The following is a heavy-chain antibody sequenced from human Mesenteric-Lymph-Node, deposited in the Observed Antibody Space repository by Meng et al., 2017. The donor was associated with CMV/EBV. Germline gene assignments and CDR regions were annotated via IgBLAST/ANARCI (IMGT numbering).Heavy chain of an antibody. Sequence: GESLKISCAASGFTFSSYSMNWVRQAPGKGLEWVSYISSSSSTIYYADSVKGRFTISRDNAKNSLYLQMNSLRAEDTAVYYCAKDLWGTYTSGWGNIDYWGQGTLVTVSS. J-gene: IGHJ4*02. CDR2: ISSSSSTI. V-gene: IGHV3-48*04. D-gene: IGHD6-19*01. CDR1: GFTFSSYS. CDR3: AKDLWGTYTSGWGNIDY.